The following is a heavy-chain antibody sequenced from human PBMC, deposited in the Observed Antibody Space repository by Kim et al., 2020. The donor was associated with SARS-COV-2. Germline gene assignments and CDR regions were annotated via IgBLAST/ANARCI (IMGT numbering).Heavy chain of an antibody. D-gene: IGHD6-19*01. CDR3: ARGVNRQWLVKNAFDI. CDR1: GGSFSGYY. V-gene: IGHV4-34*01. CDR2: INHSGST. J-gene: IGHJ3*02. Sequence: SETLSLTCAVYGGSFSGYYWSGIRQPPGKGLEWIGEINHSGSTNYNPSLKSRVTISVDTSKNQFSLKLSSVTAADTAVYYCARGVNRQWLVKNAFDIWGQGTMVTASS.